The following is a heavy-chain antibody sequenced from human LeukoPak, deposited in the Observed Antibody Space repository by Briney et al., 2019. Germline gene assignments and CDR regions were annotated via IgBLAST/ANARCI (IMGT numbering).Heavy chain of an antibody. CDR1: GFTSGTFW. Sequence: PGGSLRPSCAASGFTSGTFWMTWVRQFPGKGLEWVANIKQDGSEKYYVNSVRGRFTISRDNAKNSLYLQMNSLTAEDTAVYYCTSGRWSAVWGQGTLVTVSS. J-gene: IGHJ4*02. D-gene: IGHD6-13*01. CDR3: TSGRWSAV. CDR2: IKQDGSEK. V-gene: IGHV3-7*05.